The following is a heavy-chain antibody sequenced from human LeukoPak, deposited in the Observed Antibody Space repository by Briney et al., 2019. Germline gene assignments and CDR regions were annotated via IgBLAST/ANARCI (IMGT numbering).Heavy chain of an antibody. CDR3: ARHPSYYYDSSGYYQDY. J-gene: IGHJ4*02. V-gene: IGHV4-39*01. CDR1: GGSISSSCYY. D-gene: IGHD3-22*01. Sequence: SETLSLTCTVSGGSISSSCYYWGWIRQPPGKGLEWIASMYYSGSTYYNPSLKSRVTTSVDTSKTQFSLKLSSVTAADTAVYYCARHPSYYYDSSGYYQDYWGQGTLVTVSS. CDR2: MYYSGST.